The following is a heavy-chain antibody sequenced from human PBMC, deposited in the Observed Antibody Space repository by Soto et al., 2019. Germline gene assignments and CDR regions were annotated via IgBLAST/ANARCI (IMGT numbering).Heavy chain of an antibody. Sequence: EVQLLESGGGLVQPGGSLRLSCAASGFTFSSYTLSWVRQAPGKGLEWVSAIRASGSDTFYADSVKGRFTISRDNSNNTLYLQMNSLRAEDTAIYYCAKRGDYYYYGMNVWGQGTTVTVSS. J-gene: IGHJ6*02. CDR2: IRASGSDT. CDR1: GFTFSSYT. D-gene: IGHD3-16*01. CDR3: AKRGDYYYYGMNV. V-gene: IGHV3-23*01.